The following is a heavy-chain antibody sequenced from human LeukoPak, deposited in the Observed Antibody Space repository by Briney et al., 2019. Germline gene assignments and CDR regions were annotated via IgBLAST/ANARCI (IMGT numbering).Heavy chain of an antibody. V-gene: IGHV4-59*01. Sequence: PSETLSLTCTVSGGSISSYFWSWIRQPPGKGLEWVGSIYYSGSTNYTPSLKSLVTISVDTSKNQFSLKLSSVTAADTAVYYCARDSVVVVAATNPRHYYYYYGMDVWGQGTTVTVSS. D-gene: IGHD2-15*01. CDR3: ARDSVVVVAATNPRHYYYYYGMDV. CDR1: GGSISSYF. CDR2: IYYSGST. J-gene: IGHJ6*02.